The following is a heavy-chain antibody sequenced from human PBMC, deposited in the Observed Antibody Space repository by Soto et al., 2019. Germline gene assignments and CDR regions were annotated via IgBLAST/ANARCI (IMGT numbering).Heavy chain of an antibody. Sequence: ETLSLTCTVSGGSISSYYWSWIRQPPGKGLGWIGYIYYSGSTNYNPSLKSRVTISVDTSKNQFSLKLSSVTAADTAVYYCARQAAPISSSDWTFDYWGQGTLVTVSS. J-gene: IGHJ4*02. D-gene: IGHD6-6*01. CDR1: GGSISSYY. CDR2: IYYSGST. CDR3: ARQAAPISSSDWTFDY. V-gene: IGHV4-59*01.